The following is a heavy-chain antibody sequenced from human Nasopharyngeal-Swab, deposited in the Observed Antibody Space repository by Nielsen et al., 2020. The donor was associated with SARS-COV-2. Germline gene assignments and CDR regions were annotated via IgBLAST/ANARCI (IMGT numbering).Heavy chain of an antibody. J-gene: IGHJ4*02. D-gene: IGHD3-3*01. CDR2: ISYDGSNK. Sequence: GGSLRLSCAASGSTFSSYAMHWVRQAPGKGLEWVAVISYDGSNKYYADSVKGRFTISRDNSKNTLYLQMNSLRAEDTAVYYCAREGRYDFWSAFDYWGQGTLVTVSS. V-gene: IGHV3-30*04. CDR1: GSTFSSYA. CDR3: AREGRYDFWSAFDY.